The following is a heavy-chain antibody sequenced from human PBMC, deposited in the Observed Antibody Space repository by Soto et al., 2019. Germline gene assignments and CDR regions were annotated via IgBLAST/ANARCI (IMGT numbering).Heavy chain of an antibody. J-gene: IGHJ6*02. CDR1: GHTLTELS. CDR3: ATVAAWGPSSYQRLDV. CDR2: FDTEDGET. D-gene: IGHD6-6*01. Sequence: QVQLVQSGAEVKKTGASVKVSCKVSGHTLTELSMHWVRQTPGKGPEWMGGFDTEDGETIYAQKFQGRVIITEDTSTDTAYMELRRLRSEDTAVYYCATVAAWGPSSYQRLDVWGQGTTVTVSS. V-gene: IGHV1-24*01.